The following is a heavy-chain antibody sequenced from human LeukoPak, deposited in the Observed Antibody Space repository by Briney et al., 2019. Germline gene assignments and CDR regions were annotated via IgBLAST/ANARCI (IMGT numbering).Heavy chain of an antibody. J-gene: IGHJ4*02. CDR1: GGSISSYY. V-gene: IGHV4-4*07. Sequence: SETLSLTCTVSGGSISSYYWSWIRQPAGKGLEWIGRIYTSGSTNYNPSLKSRVTMSVDTSKNQFSLKLSSVTVADTAVYYCARDATTAGTMGFDYWGQGTLVTVSS. D-gene: IGHD6-13*01. CDR2: IYTSGST. CDR3: ARDATTAGTMGFDY.